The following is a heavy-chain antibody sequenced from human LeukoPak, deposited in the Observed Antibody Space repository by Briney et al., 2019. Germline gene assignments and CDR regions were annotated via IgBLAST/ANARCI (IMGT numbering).Heavy chain of an antibody. D-gene: IGHD6-19*01. Sequence: HPGGSLRLSCAASGFTFSSYAISWVRQAPGKGLEWVSAISGTGDSTYYADSVRGRFSISRDNSRHTLSLQMNSLRVDDTGVYYCAKEAGDIGWYHDYWGQGTLVTVSS. V-gene: IGHV3-23*01. CDR1: GFTFSSYA. CDR2: ISGTGDST. J-gene: IGHJ4*02. CDR3: AKEAGDIGWYHDY.